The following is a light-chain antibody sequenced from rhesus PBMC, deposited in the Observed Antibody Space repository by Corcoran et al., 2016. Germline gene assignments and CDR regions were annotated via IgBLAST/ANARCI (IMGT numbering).Light chain of an antibody. CDR1: QTISSY. CDR2: AAS. V-gene: IGKV1-44*03. CDR3: QQHNSPPPLT. Sequence: DIQMTQSPSSLSASVGDRVTITCRASQTISSYLAWYQQKPGKVPKLLIYAASTLQSGVPSRFRGSGSGTDFTLTLSSLQPEDFATYYGQQHNSPPPLTFGPGTKLDIK. J-gene: IGKJ3*01.